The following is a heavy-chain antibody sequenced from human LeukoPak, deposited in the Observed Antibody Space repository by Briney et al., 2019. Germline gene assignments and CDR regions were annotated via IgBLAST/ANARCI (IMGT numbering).Heavy chain of an antibody. CDR2: IYYSGST. CDR3: ARHGTRKTYYYDSSFDY. Sequence: SSETLSLTCTVSGGSISSSSYYWGWIRQPPGKGLEWIGSIYYSGSTYYNPSLKSRVTISVDTSKNQSSLKLSSVTAADTAVYYCARHGTRKTYYYDSSFDYWGQGTLVTVSS. D-gene: IGHD3-22*01. V-gene: IGHV4-39*01. J-gene: IGHJ4*02. CDR1: GGSISSSSYY.